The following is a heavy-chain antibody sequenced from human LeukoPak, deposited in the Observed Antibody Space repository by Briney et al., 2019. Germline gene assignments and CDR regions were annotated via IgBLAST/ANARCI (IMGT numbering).Heavy chain of an antibody. V-gene: IGHV1-69*13. Sequence: SVKVSCKASGGTLSRFTISWVRQAPGQGLEWMGGIIPIFGTANYAQKFQGRVTITADESTSTAYMELSSLRSEDTAVYYCARGLVGATNGAFDIWGQGTMVTVSS. CDR2: IIPIFGTA. CDR1: GGTLSRFT. J-gene: IGHJ3*02. D-gene: IGHD1-26*01. CDR3: ARGLVGATNGAFDI.